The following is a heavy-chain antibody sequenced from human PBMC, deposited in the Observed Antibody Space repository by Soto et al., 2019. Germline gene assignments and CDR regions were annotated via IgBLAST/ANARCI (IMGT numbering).Heavy chain of an antibody. V-gene: IGHV4-59*01. J-gene: IGHJ6*02. CDR3: ARDLWGYCGTDCYPLDV. CDR1: GGSISSYY. Sequence: SETLSLTCTVSGGSISSYYWSWIRQPPGKGLELIGYMYNTGSTIYNPSLKSRVAISVDTSKNQFSLKLISVTAADTAVYYCARDLWGYCGTDCYPLDVWGQGTTVTVS. D-gene: IGHD2-21*02. CDR2: MYNTGST.